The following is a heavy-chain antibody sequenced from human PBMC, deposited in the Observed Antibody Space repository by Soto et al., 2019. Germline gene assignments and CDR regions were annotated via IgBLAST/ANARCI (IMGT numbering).Heavy chain of an antibody. D-gene: IGHD6-13*01. V-gene: IGHV2-70*11. CDR3: ARTLGSSTLDY. CDR2: IDWDDDE. Sequence: RQPPGKVLEWLARIDWDDDEYYSTSLKTRLTISKDTSKNLVVLTMTNMDPTDTATYYCARTLGSSTLDYWGQGTLVTVSS. J-gene: IGHJ4*02.